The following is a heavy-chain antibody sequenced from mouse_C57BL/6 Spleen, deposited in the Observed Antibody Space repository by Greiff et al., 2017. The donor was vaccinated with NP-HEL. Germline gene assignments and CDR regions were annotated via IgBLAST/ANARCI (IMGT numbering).Heavy chain of an antibody. CDR1: GYSITSGYY. CDR3: ARDYDYDDEGLDY. J-gene: IGHJ2*01. CDR2: ISYDGSN. Sequence: EVHLVESGPGLVKPSQSLSLTCSVTGYSITSGYYWNWIRQFPGNKLEWMGYISYDGSNNYNPSLKNRISITRDTSKNQFFLKLNSVTTEDTATYYCARDYDYDDEGLDYWGQGTTLTVSS. D-gene: IGHD2-4*01. V-gene: IGHV3-6*01.